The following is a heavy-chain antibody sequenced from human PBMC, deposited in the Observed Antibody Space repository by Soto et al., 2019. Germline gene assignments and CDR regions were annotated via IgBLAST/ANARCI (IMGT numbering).Heavy chain of an antibody. D-gene: IGHD3-22*01. J-gene: IGHJ5*02. CDR3: ARHLRRVTMIVVVTRFDP. CDR2: IYYSGST. V-gene: IGHV4-39*01. Sequence: SETLSLTCTVSGGSISSSSYYWGWIRQPPGKGLEWIGSIYYSGSTYYNPSLKSRVTISVDTSKNQFSLKLGSVTAADTAVYYCARHLRRVTMIVVVTRFDPWGQGTLVTVSS. CDR1: GGSISSSSYY.